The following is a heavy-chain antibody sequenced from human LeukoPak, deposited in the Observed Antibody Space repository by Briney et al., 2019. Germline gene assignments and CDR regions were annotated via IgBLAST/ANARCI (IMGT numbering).Heavy chain of an antibody. CDR1: GFTFSGFW. J-gene: IGHJ3*02. CDR3: ARDDGGNPNDAFDI. D-gene: IGHD4-23*01. Sequence: PGGSLRLSCTASGFTFSGFWMHWVRQAPGKGLVWVSRINSNEGSRGYADSVRGRFTISRDNAKNTLYLQMNSLRAEDTAVYYCARDDGGNPNDAFDIWGQGTMVTVSS. CDR2: INSNEGSR. V-gene: IGHV3-74*01.